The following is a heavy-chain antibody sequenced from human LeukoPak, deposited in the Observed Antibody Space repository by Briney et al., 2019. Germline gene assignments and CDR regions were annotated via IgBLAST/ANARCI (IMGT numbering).Heavy chain of an antibody. CDR2: MNPNSGNT. CDR1: GYTFTSYD. D-gene: IGHD4-23*01. CDR3: ASPDYGGGHDAFDI. J-gene: IGHJ3*02. V-gene: IGHV1-8*03. Sequence: ASVKVSCKASGYTFTSYDNNWVRQATGQGLEWMGWMNPNSGNTGYAQKFQGRVTITRNTSICTAYMELSSLRSEDTAVYYCASPDYGGGHDAFDIWGQGTMVTVSS.